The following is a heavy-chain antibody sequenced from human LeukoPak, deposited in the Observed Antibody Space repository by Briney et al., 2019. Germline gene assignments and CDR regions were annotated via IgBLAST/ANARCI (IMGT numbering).Heavy chain of an antibody. CDR1: GGSISSYY. Sequence: SETLSLTCTVSGGSISSYYWSWLRQPPGKGLEWIGYIYNSGSTKYNPSLKSRVTISVDTSKNQFSLKLSSVTAADTAVYYCARGPDYDYVWGRYMFDYWGQGTLVTVSS. V-gene: IGHV4-59*01. D-gene: IGHD3-16*01. CDR3: ARGPDYDYVWGRYMFDY. CDR2: IYNSGST. J-gene: IGHJ4*02.